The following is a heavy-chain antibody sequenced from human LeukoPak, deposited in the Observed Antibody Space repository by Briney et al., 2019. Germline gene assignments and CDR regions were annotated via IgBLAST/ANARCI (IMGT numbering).Heavy chain of an antibody. CDR1: GFTVSSSY. D-gene: IGHD2-2*02. CDR3: AKRYCTSTSCYKSYYFDY. V-gene: IGHV3-23*01. Sequence: PGGSLRLSCAAPGFTVSSSYMSWVRQAPGPGLEWVSAISGSGGSTYYADSVKGRFTISRDNSKNTLYLQMNSLRAEDTAVYYCAKRYCTSTSCYKSYYFDYWGQGTLVTVSS. CDR2: ISGSGGST. J-gene: IGHJ4*02.